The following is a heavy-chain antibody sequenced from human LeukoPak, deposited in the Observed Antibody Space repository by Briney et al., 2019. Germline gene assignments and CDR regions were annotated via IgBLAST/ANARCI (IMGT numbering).Heavy chain of an antibody. CDR2: ICNTVTT. CDR1: GFTVSSNC. Sequence: PGGSLRLSCAASGFTVSSNCMSWVRQAPGEGLGWVAVICNTVTTAYADSVKGRFTISRDNPKNTMYLQMDSLRPEDTAVYYCVRESHIVGVSVGAFEIWGQGTMVTVSS. D-gene: IGHD1-26*01. V-gene: IGHV3-53*01. CDR3: VRESHIVGVSVGAFEI. J-gene: IGHJ3*02.